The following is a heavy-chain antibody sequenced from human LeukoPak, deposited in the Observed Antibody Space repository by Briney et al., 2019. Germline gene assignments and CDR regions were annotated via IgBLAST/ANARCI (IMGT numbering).Heavy chain of an antibody. V-gene: IGHV3-48*03. J-gene: IGHJ4*02. Sequence: PGGSLRLSCVGPGFTLSNAWMNWVRQAPGKGLEWVSYISSSGSTIYYADSVKGRFTISRDNAKNSLYLQMNSLRAEDTAVYYCARWVGSGYFDYWGQGTLVTVSS. D-gene: IGHD3-22*01. CDR1: GFTLSNAW. CDR2: ISSSGSTI. CDR3: ARWVGSGYFDY.